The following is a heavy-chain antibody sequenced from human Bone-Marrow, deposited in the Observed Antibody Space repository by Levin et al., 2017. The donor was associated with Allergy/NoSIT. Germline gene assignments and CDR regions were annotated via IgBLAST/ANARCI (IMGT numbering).Heavy chain of an antibody. Sequence: GGSLRLSCAASGFTFSSYAMSWVRQAPGKGLEWVSAISGSGGSTYYADSVKGRFTISRDNSKNTLYLQMNSLRAEDTAVYYCAKDSIVVVPAHAPHDYWGQGTLVTVSS. CDR2: ISGSGGST. D-gene: IGHD2-2*01. V-gene: IGHV3-23*01. CDR1: GFTFSSYA. CDR3: AKDSIVVVPAHAPHDY. J-gene: IGHJ4*02.